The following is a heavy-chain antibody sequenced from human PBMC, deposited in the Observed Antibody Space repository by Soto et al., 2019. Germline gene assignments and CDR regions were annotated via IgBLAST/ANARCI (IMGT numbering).Heavy chain of an antibody. CDR2: IYYSGST. Sequence: SETLSLTCAVSCGSISSSNWWSWVRHPPGKGLEWIGSIYYSGSTHYNPSLKSRVTISVDTSKNQFSLNLSSVTAADTAVYYCASYAMSRGVVHWGQGTLVTVSS. CDR3: ASYAMSRGVVH. V-gene: IGHV4-4*02. CDR1: CGSISSSNW. J-gene: IGHJ5*02. D-gene: IGHD3-10*01.